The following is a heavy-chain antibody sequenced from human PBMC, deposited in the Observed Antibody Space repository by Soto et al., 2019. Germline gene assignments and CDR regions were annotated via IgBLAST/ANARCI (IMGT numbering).Heavy chain of an antibody. CDR3: AREGRGYNYGYVYYYHCGMDV. D-gene: IGHD5-18*01. Sequence: PGGSLRLSCAASGFIFENFGMSWVRQAPGKGLEWISSISGSGFKKYYADSVKGRFTISRDNSKSTVYLELNNLSAEDTAVYYCAREGRGYNYGYVYYYHCGMDVWGQGSTVTVSS. CDR2: ISGSGFKK. J-gene: IGHJ6*02. V-gene: IGHV3-23*01. CDR1: GFIFENFG.